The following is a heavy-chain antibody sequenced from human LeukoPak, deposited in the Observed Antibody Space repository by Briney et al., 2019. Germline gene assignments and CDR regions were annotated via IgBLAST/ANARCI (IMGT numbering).Heavy chain of an antibody. Sequence: GASVKVSCKASGYTFTGYYMHWVRQAPGQGLEWMGWINPNSGGTNYAQKFQGRVTMTRDTSISTAYMELSRLRSDDTAVYYCARAHREIRYFDWSDAFDIWGQGTMVTVSS. D-gene: IGHD3-9*01. V-gene: IGHV1-2*02. CDR1: GYTFTGYY. J-gene: IGHJ3*02. CDR2: INPNSGGT. CDR3: ARAHREIRYFDWSDAFDI.